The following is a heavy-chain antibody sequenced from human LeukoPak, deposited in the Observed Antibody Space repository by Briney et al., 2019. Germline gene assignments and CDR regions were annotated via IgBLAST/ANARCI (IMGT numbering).Heavy chain of an antibody. CDR1: GFTFSSYS. V-gene: IGHV3-21*01. CDR2: ISSSSSYI. J-gene: IGHJ4*02. D-gene: IGHD5-12*01. Sequence: GGSLRLSCAASGFTFSSYSMNWVRQAPGKGLEWVSSISSSSSYIYYADSVKGRFTISRDNAKNSLYLQMNSLRAEDTAVYYCARGIVATLDYFDYWGQGTLSPSPQ. CDR3: ARGIVATLDYFDY.